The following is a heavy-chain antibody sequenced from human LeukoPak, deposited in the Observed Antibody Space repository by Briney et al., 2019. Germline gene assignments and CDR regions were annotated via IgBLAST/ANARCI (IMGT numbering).Heavy chain of an antibody. D-gene: IGHD3-3*01. V-gene: IGHV3-23*01. CDR3: AKDIGYYDFWSGQAQDFDY. J-gene: IGHJ4*02. CDR1: GFTFSSYA. CDR2: ISGSGGST. Sequence: GGSLRLSCAASGFTFSSYAMSWVRQAPGKGLEWVSAISGSGGSTYYADSVKGRFTISRDNSKNTLYLQMNSLRAEDTAVYYCAKDIGYYDFWSGQAQDFDYWGQGTLVTVSS.